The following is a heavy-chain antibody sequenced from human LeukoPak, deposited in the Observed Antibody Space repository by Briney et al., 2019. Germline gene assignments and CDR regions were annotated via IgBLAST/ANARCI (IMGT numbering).Heavy chain of an antibody. CDR2: INHSGST. CDR3: ARPQRDYGSEH. V-gene: IGHV4-34*01. CDR1: GGSFSGYY. D-gene: IGHD3-10*01. J-gene: IGHJ1*01. Sequence: SETLSLTCAVYGGSFSGYYWSWIRQPPGKGLEWIGEINHSGSTNYNPSLKSRVTISVDTSKNQFSLKLSSVTAADTAVYYCARPQRDYGSEHWGQGTLVTVCS.